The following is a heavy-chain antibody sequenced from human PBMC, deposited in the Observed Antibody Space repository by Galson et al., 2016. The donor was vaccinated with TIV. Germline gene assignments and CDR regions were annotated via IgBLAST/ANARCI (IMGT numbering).Heavy chain of an antibody. D-gene: IGHD2-21*01. CDR1: GFTFSNYW. CDR3: ARGGSDSDY. V-gene: IGHV3-7*01. CDR2: IKEDGSEK. J-gene: IGHJ4*02. Sequence: SLRLSCAVSGFTFSNYWMTWVRQAPGKGLEWVANIKEDGSEKNYVDLVKGRFTISRDNAKNSLYLQMNSVRAEDTAVYYCARGGSDSDYRGQGTLVTVSS.